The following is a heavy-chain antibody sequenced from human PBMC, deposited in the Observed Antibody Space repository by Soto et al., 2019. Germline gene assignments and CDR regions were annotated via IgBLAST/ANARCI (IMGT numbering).Heavy chain of an antibody. Sequence: QVQLVQSGAEVKKPGSSVKVSCKASGGTFSSYAISWVRQAPGQGLEWMGGIIPIFGTANYAQKFQGRVTSTADESTSTAYMELSSLRSEDTAVYYCARGPLAIEQDTRLNCTNGVCLGYYYGMDVWGQGTTVTVSS. CDR3: ARGPLAIEQDTRLNCTNGVCLGYYYGMDV. CDR2: IIPIFGTA. V-gene: IGHV1-69*12. D-gene: IGHD2-8*01. J-gene: IGHJ6*02. CDR1: GGTFSSYA.